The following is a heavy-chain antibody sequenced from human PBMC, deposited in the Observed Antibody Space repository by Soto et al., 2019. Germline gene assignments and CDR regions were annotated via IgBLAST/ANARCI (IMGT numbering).Heavy chain of an antibody. D-gene: IGHD4-17*01. CDR2: ISHTGTT. J-gene: IGHJ6*02. V-gene: IGHV4-38-2*02. CDR1: GFPVSSPYS. Sequence: PSETPSLTCLVSGFPVSSPYSWGWIRQPPGKGLEWIGSISHTGTTSYSPSLTSRVSISVDTSKNQVSLKLTSVTAADTAVYFCARVTMVIRDSDHFGVDVWGHGTTVTVSS. CDR3: ARVTMVIRDSDHFGVDV.